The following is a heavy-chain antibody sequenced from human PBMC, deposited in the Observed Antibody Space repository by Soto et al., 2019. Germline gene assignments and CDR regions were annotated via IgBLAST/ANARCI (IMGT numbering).Heavy chain of an antibody. CDR2: IYYSGNT. V-gene: IGHV4-39*01. CDR1: CGSLVSSSYY. D-gene: IGHD6-13*01. J-gene: IGHJ4*02. Sequence: SETLSLTCTVSCGSLVSSSYYWGWIRQSPGKGLEWIGNIYYSGNTFYNPSLKSRVTISVDTSKNQFYLHLSSVTAADTAIFYCASIAAPGTTHFDFWGQGTLVTVSS. CDR3: ASIAAPGTTHFDF.